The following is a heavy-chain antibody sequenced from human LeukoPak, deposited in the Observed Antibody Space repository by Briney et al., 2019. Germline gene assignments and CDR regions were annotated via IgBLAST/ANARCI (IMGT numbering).Heavy chain of an antibody. CDR1: GFTVSSNY. J-gene: IGHJ4*02. D-gene: IGHD3-9*01. CDR2: IRFGGDTM. CDR3: GRVSRATGYYYVEF. Sequence: GGSLRLSCAASGFTVSSNYMSWVRQAPGKGLEWVSYIRFGGDTMYYADSVKGRFTISRDDAQNSMHLQMNSLRADDTAVYYCGRVSRATGYYYVEFWGQGTLVTVSS. V-gene: IGHV3-11*04.